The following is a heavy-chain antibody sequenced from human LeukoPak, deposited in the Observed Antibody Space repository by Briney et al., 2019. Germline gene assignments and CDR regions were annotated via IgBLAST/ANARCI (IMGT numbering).Heavy chain of an antibody. CDR1: GFTFSSYY. Sequence: GGSLRLSCAASGFTFSSYYVHWVRQAPGKGLEWVSRINGAGSSTRYADSVKGRFTISGDNAKNTVYLQMNSMRVEDTAVYSCARGLYCRGINCYNGMDVWGKGTTVTVSS. J-gene: IGHJ6*04. CDR2: INGAGSST. D-gene: IGHD2-15*01. V-gene: IGHV3-74*01. CDR3: ARGLYCRGINCYNGMDV.